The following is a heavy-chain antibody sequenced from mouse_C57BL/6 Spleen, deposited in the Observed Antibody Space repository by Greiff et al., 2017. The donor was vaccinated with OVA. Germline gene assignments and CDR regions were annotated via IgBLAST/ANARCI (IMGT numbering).Heavy chain of an antibody. Sequence: QVQLQQSGAELVRPGASVTLSCKASGYTFTDYEMHWVKQTPVHGLEWIGAIDPETGGTAYNQKFKGQAILTADKSSSTAYMELRSLTSEDSAVYYCTRGDYGSSYRYFDVWGTGTTVTVSS. D-gene: IGHD1-1*01. CDR3: TRGDYGSSYRYFDV. V-gene: IGHV1-15*01. CDR1: GYTFTDYE. CDR2: IDPETGGT. J-gene: IGHJ1*03.